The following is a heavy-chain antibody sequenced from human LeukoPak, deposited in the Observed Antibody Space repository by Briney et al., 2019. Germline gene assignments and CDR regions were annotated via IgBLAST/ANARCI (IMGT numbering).Heavy chain of an antibody. CDR2: ISGSGDIT. Sequence: PGGSLRLSCAASGFSFSSYGINWVRQAPGKGLEWVSGISGSGDITYYADSVKGRFTISRDNSRNTLYLQMNSLRAEDTAVYYCARRSKSSAIWYYFDYWGQETLVTVSS. D-gene: IGHD6-25*01. CDR1: GFSFSSYG. CDR3: ARRSKSSAIWYYFDY. J-gene: IGHJ4*02. V-gene: IGHV3-23*01.